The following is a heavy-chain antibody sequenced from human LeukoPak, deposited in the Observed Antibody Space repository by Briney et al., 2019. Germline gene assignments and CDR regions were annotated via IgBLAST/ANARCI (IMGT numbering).Heavy chain of an antibody. CDR3: ARQPVPGTYYFDY. CDR2: IYTRGST. CDR1: DGSISSYY. D-gene: IGHD6-19*01. V-gene: IGHV4-4*09. J-gene: IGHJ4*02. Sequence: SGTLSLTCTVSDGSISSYYWSWIRQPPGKGLEWIGYIYTRGSTNYSPSLKSRVTISSDTSKNQFSLKLISVTAADTAVYYCARQPVPGTYYFDYWGQGTLVTVSS.